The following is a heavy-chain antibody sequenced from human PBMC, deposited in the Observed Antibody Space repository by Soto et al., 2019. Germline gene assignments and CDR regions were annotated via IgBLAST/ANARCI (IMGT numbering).Heavy chain of an antibody. CDR2: IYYSGST. Sequence: PSETLSLTCTVSGGSISSGGYYWSWIRQHPGKGLEWIGYIYYSGSTYYNPSLKSRVTISVDTSKNQFSLKLSSVTAADTAVYYCARDRRGRGYSGYERGSYYYYYYMDVWGKGTTVTVSS. CDR1: GGSISSGGYY. V-gene: IGHV4-31*03. D-gene: IGHD5-12*01. CDR3: ARDRRGRGYSGYERGSYYYYYYMDV. J-gene: IGHJ6*03.